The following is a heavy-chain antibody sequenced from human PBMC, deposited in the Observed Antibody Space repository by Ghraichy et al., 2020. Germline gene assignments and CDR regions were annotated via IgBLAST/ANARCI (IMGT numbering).Heavy chain of an antibody. D-gene: IGHD3-9*01. J-gene: IGHJ4*02. CDR1: GFTFSSYG. CDR2: ISYDGSNK. Sequence: GGSLRLSCAASGFTFSSYGMHWVRQAPGKGLEWVAVISYDGSNKYYADSVKGRFTISRDNSKNTLYLQMNSLRAEDTAVYYCAKDLYILTGHQAPTFDYWGQGTLVTVSS. V-gene: IGHV3-30*18. CDR3: AKDLYILTGHQAPTFDY.